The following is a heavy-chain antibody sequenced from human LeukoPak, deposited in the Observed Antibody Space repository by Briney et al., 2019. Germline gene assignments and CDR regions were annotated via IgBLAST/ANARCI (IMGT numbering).Heavy chain of an antibody. CDR2: INHSGST. V-gene: IGHV4-34*01. CDR1: GGSFSGYY. J-gene: IGHJ4*02. Sequence: SETLSLTCAVYGGSFSGYYRSWIRQPPGKGLEWIGEINHSGSTNYNPSLKSRVTISVDTSKNQFSLKLSSVTATDTAVYYCAGQYSSSSTYYFDYWGQGTLVTVSS. CDR3: AGQYSSSSTYYFDY. D-gene: IGHD6-6*01.